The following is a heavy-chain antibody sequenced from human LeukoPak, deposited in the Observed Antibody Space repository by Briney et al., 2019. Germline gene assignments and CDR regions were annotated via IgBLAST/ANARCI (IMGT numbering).Heavy chain of an antibody. CDR1: AASISSSSYY. CDR3: ARYLNSAAGTGYGDY. J-gene: IGHJ4*02. CDR2: IYYSGRT. Sequence: PSETLSPTCTVSAASISSSSYYSGWLRQPPGKGLEWIGSIYYSGRTYYNPSLKSRVTISVDTSKNQFSLKLSSVTAADTAVYYCARYLNSAAGTGYGDYWGQGTLVTVSS. V-gene: IGHV4-39*01. D-gene: IGHD6-13*01.